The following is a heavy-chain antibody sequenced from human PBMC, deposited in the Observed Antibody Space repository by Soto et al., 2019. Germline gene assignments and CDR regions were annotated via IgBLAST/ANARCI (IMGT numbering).Heavy chain of an antibody. CDR3: ARGQLATIAYSDC. V-gene: IGHV1-69*06. J-gene: IGHJ4*02. CDR1: GGTFGSST. CDR2: ITPVFGAP. D-gene: IGHD5-12*01. Sequence: QVQLVQSGAEVKKPGSSVKVSCKASGGTFGSSTISWVRQAPGQGLEWMGGITPVFGAPNYAQKFQGRVTITADKSTSTAYMELRSLRSEDTAVYYCARGQLATIAYSDCWGQGTQVTVSS.